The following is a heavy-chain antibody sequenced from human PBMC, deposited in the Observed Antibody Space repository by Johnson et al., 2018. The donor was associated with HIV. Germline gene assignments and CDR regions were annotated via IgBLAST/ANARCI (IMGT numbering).Heavy chain of an antibody. V-gene: IGHV3-30-3*01. CDR1: GFPFSGHN. CDR3: ARAGYYYDSSGIFIPQDAFDI. CDR2: ISYDGNIK. J-gene: IGHJ3*02. D-gene: IGHD3-22*01. Sequence: QVQLVESGGGSVKPRESLRLSCSAFGFPFSGHNMAWIRQAPGKGMEWVAVISYDGNIKYYADSVKGRFTIPRDNSKNTLYLHMNSLRAEDTAVYYCARAGYYYDSSGIFIPQDAFDIWGPGTLVTVSS.